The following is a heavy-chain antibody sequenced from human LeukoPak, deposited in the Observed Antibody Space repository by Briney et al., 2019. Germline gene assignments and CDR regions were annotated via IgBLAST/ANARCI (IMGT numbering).Heavy chain of an antibody. V-gene: IGHV3-23*01. Sequence: GGSLRLSCAASGFTFSSYAMSWVRQAPGKGLEWVSAISGSGGSTYYADSVKGRFTISRDNAKNSLYLQMNSLRAEDTALYYCAKAYVAGNDAFDIWGQGTMVTVSS. CDR2: ISGSGGST. D-gene: IGHD6-19*01. CDR1: GFTFSSYA. CDR3: AKAYVAGNDAFDI. J-gene: IGHJ3*02.